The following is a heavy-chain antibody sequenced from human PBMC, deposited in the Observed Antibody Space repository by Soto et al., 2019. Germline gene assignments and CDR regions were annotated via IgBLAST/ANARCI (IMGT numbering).Heavy chain of an antibody. Sequence: GGSLRLSCAASGFTFSSYGMHWVRQAPGKGLEWVAVIWYDGSNKYYADSVKGRFTISRDNSKNTLYLQMNSLRAEDTAVYYCARGPEYDYVWGSYQTRTYFDYWGHGTLVTVSS. J-gene: IGHJ4*01. V-gene: IGHV3-33*01. CDR1: GFTFSSYG. CDR3: ARGPEYDYVWGSYQTRTYFDY. D-gene: IGHD3-16*02. CDR2: IWYDGSNK.